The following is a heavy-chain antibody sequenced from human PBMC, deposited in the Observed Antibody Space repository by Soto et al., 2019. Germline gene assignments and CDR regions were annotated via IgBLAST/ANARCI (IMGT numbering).Heavy chain of an antibody. Sequence: SETLSLNCTVYGGSFSGYFWSWIRQPPGKGLEWIGEINQSGSANYNPSLKSRVTISVDTSKNQFSLKLSSVTAADTAVYYCARDSSSWYEDYYYGVDVWGQGTTVTVSS. V-gene: IGHV4-34*01. CDR1: GGSFSGYF. CDR2: INQSGSA. J-gene: IGHJ6*02. D-gene: IGHD6-13*01. CDR3: ARDSSSWYEDYYYGVDV.